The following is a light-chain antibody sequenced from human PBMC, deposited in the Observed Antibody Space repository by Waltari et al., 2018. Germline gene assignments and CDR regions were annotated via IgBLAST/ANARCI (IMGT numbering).Light chain of an antibody. Sequence: EIQMTQSPSSLSASAGDRVTITCRASQGISTYLNWYQQKPGKAPKRLIYAASSLESGVPSRFSGSGSGTDFTLTISSLQPEDFATYYCLQYNSNPYTFGQGTKVEIK. CDR3: LQYNSNPYT. V-gene: IGKV1-17*01. CDR2: AAS. CDR1: QGISTY. J-gene: IGKJ2*01.